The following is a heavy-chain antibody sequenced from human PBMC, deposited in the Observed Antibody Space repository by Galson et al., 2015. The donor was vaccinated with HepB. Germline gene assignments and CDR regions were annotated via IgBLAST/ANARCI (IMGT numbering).Heavy chain of an antibody. CDR3: AKVGRGGYVSSSTGRPFFDY. V-gene: IGHV3-23*01. CDR2: VSGVADNT. Sequence: SLRLSCAASGFIFSNYAMSWVRQAPGTGLEWVSTVSGVADNTYYADSVRGRFTISRDNSKNTLSLQMNNLRAEDAAVYYCAKVGRGGYVSSSTGRPFFDYCGQGTLVTVSS. CDR1: GFIFSNYA. J-gene: IGHJ4*02. D-gene: IGHD2-2*01.